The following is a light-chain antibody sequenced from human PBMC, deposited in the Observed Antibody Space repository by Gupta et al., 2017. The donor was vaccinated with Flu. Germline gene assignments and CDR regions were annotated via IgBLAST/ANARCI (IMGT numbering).Light chain of an antibody. CDR2: EVT. V-gene: IGLV2-14*01. Sequence: QSALTQPASVSGSPGQSITISCTGTSSDVGGYDYVSWYLQHPGKAPKVLIFEVTNRPAGVSNRFSGSKSGHTASLTISGLQAEDEGDYYCSSYTSRSTYVFGTGTKVTVL. J-gene: IGLJ1*01. CDR1: SSDVGGYDY. CDR3: SSYTSRSTYV.